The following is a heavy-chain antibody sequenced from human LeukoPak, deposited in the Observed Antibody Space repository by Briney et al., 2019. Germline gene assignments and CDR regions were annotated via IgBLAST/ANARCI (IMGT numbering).Heavy chain of an antibody. CDR3: AKGYYDYVWGSYYFDY. Sequence: GGSLRLSCAASGFTFSSYAMSWVRQAPGKGLEWVSAISGSGGSTYYADSVKGRFTISRDNSRDTLYPQMNSLRAEDTAVYYCAKGYYDYVWGSYYFDYWGQGTLVTVSS. J-gene: IGHJ4*02. D-gene: IGHD3-16*01. CDR2: ISGSGGST. CDR1: GFTFSSYA. V-gene: IGHV3-23*01.